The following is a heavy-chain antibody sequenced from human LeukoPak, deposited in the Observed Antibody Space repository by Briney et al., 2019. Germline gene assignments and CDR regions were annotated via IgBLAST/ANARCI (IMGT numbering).Heavy chain of an antibody. V-gene: IGHV3-53*01. CDR2: IYSGGST. CDR3: ATPSSGWYGYGMDV. J-gene: IGHJ6*02. CDR1: GGSFSGYY. D-gene: IGHD6-19*01. Sequence: ETLSLTCAVYGGSFSGYYWSWIRQAPGKGLEWVSVIYSGGSTYYADSVKGRFTISRDNSKNTLYLQMNSLRAEDTAVYYCATPSSGWYGYGMDVWGQGTTVTVSS.